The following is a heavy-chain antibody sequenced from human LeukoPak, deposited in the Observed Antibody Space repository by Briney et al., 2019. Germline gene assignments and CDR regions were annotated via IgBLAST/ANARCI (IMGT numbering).Heavy chain of an antibody. V-gene: IGHV1-2*02. CDR1: GYMFTGHF. CDR3: ARALRTNILTTDY. Sequence: GASVKVSCKASGYMFTGHFLHWVRQAPGQGLEWMGWINPNSGGANYAQKFQGRVTMTGETSISTAYMELTRPRSDDTAMYYCARALRTNILTTDYWGQGTLVTVSS. D-gene: IGHD3-9*01. J-gene: IGHJ4*02. CDR2: INPNSGGA.